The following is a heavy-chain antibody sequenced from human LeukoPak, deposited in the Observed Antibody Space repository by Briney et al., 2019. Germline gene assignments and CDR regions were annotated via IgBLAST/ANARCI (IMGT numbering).Heavy chain of an antibody. CDR1: GYTFFTYG. CDR2: ISTYNGNT. J-gene: IGHJ4*02. CDR3: ARASFDH. Sequence: ASVKVSCKASGYTFFTYGINWVRQAPGQGPEWIGWISTYNGNTKYALKFQHRVTLTRDTSTTTAYMELKSLTSDDRAGYYCARASFDHWGQGTLVSVSS. V-gene: IGHV1-18*01.